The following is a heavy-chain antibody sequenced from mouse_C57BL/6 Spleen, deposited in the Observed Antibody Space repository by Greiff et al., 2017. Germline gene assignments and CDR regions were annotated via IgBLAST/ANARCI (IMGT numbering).Heavy chain of an antibody. CDR3: TRDGTGAWFAY. V-gene: IGHV5-9-1*02. Sequence: EVQVVESGEGLVKPGGSLKLSCAASGFTFSSYAMSWVRQTPETRLEWVAYISSGGDYIYYADTVKGRFTISRDNARNTLYLQMSSLKSEDTAMYYCTRDGTGAWFAYWGQGTLVTVSA. CDR2: ISSGGDYI. D-gene: IGHD4-1*01. CDR1: GFTFSSYA. J-gene: IGHJ3*01.